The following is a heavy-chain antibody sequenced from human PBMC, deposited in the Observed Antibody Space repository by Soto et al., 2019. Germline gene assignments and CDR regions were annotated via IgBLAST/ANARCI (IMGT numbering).Heavy chain of an antibody. CDR2: IYPGDSDT. V-gene: IGHV5-51*01. CDR3: ARHISTFPYYYYAMGV. J-gene: IGHJ6*02. CDR1: GYTFTDYW. Sequence: LKISCKGSGYTFTDYWIGWVRQLPGKGLEWMGIIYPGDSDTRYSPSFQGQVTITADKSTSTAYLQWNTLKASDTAMYYCARHISTFPYYYYAMGVWGQGTTVTLSS. D-gene: IGHD6-13*01.